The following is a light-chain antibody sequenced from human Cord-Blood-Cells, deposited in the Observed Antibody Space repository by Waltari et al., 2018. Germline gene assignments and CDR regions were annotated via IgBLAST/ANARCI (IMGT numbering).Light chain of an antibody. CDR2: GAS. CDR1: QSVSSSY. J-gene: IGKJ2*01. CDR3: QQYGSSPYT. Sequence: EIVLTQPPGTLSLSPGERATPPCRASQSVSSSYLAWYQQKPGQAPRLLIYGASSRATGIPDRFSGSGSGTDFTLTISRLEPEDFAVYYCQQYGSSPYTFGQGTKLEIK. V-gene: IGKV3-20*01.